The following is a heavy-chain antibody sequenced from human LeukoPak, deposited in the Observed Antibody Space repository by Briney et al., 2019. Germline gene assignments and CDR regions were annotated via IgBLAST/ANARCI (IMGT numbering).Heavy chain of an antibody. CDR3: ARVQGSSGPGIFEY. D-gene: IGHD6-19*01. J-gene: IGHJ4*02. CDR2: IKQDGSEK. CDR1: GFTFSNYW. Sequence: GGSLRLSCAASGFTFSNYWMSWVRQAPGKGLEWVANIKQDGSEKFYVDSVKGRLTIPRDNAKNSLYLQMNSLRVEDTAVYYCARVQGSSGPGIFEYWGQGTLVTVSS. V-gene: IGHV3-7*01.